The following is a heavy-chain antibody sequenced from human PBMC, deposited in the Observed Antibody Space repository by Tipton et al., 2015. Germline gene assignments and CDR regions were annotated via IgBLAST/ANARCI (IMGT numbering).Heavy chain of an antibody. CDR1: GFTFSTYA. J-gene: IGHJ4*02. CDR2: IWFDGSNK. Sequence: SLRLSCAASGFTFSTYAMHWVRQAPGKGLEWLAVIWFDGSNKYYVDSVKGRFTISRDNSKNTVYLQMNSLRAEDTAVYYCAREQAKACINTKCYHFDYWGQGTLVTVSS. V-gene: IGHV3-33*01. D-gene: IGHD2-2*01. CDR3: AREQAKACINTKCYHFDY.